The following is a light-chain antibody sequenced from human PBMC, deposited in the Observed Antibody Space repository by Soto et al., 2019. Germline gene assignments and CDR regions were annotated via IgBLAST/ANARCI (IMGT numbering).Light chain of an antibody. CDR2: KAS. V-gene: IGKV1-5*03. CDR1: QSISSW. J-gene: IGKJ2*01. CDR3: QQYNSYPFT. Sequence: DIQMTQSPSTLSASVGDRATITCRASQSISSWLAWYQQKPGKAPKLLIYKASSLESGVPSRFSGSGSGTEFTLTISSLQTDDVASYYCQQYNSYPFTFGQGTKLEIK.